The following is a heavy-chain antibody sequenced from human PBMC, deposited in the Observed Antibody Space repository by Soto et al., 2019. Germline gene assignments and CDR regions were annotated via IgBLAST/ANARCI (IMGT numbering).Heavy chain of an antibody. CDR1: GGTFSSYT. CDR2: TIPILGIA. Sequence: SLMLSCKASGGTFSSYTISWVRHAPGQGLEWMGRTIPILGIANYAQKFQGRVTITADKSTSTAYMELSSLRSEDTAVYDCASEAGTTSSWFDPWGQRTLLSVSS. D-gene: IGHD1-7*01. J-gene: IGHJ5*02. CDR3: ASEAGTTSSWFDP. V-gene: IGHV1-69*02.